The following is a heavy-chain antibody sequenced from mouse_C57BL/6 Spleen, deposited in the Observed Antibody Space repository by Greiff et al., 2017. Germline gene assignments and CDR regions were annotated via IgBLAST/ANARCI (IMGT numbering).Heavy chain of an antibody. Sequence: EVKLVESGPGLVKPSQSLSLTCSVTGYSITSGYYWNWIRQFPGNKLEWMGYISYDGSNNYNPSLKNRISITRDTSKNQFFLKLNSVTTEDTATYYCARDKGGKGMNYAMDYWGQGTSVTVSS. V-gene: IGHV3-6*01. CDR3: ARDKGGKGMNYAMDY. D-gene: IGHD1-3*01. J-gene: IGHJ4*01. CDR1: GYSITSGYY. CDR2: ISYDGSN.